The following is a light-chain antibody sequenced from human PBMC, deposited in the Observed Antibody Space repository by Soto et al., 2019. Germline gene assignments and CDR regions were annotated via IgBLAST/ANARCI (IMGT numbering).Light chain of an antibody. CDR2: GAS. Sequence: EIVMTQSPATLSVSPGERATLSCRASQSVSSNLAWYQQKPGQAPRLLIYGASTRATGIPARFSGSGSGTKFTPPHSSLQSEDFAVYYCQQYNNWPPAITFGQGTRLEIK. CDR1: QSVSSN. CDR3: QQYNNWPPAIT. J-gene: IGKJ5*01. V-gene: IGKV3-15*01.